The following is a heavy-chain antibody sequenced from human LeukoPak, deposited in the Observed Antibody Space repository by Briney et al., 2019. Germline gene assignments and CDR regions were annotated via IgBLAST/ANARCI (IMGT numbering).Heavy chain of an antibody. V-gene: IGHV4-39*07. CDR3: AGESSKWELLHLDY. CDR1: GGSISSSSYY. D-gene: IGHD1-26*01. Sequence: TTSETLSLTCTVSGGSISSSSYYWGWIRQPPGKGLEWIGSTYYSGSTYYNPSLKSRVTISVDTSKNQFSLKLSSVTAADTAVYYCAGESSKWELLHLDYWGQGTLVTVSS. J-gene: IGHJ4*02. CDR2: TYYSGST.